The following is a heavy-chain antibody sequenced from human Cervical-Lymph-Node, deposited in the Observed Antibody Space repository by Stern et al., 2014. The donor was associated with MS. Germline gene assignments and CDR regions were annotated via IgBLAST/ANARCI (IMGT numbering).Heavy chain of an antibody. CDR1: GFTFSNFG. V-gene: IGHV3-30*18. CDR2: ISYDGSDK. Sequence: VQLVESGGGVVQPGRSLRLSCAASGFTFSNFGMHWVRQAPGRGLEWVAIISYDGSDKFYADSVKGRFTISRDNSKNTLSLQMNSLRTEDTAVYYCAKGRTVAGKGVGAFDIWGQGTMVTVSS. J-gene: IGHJ3*02. D-gene: IGHD6-19*01. CDR3: AKGRTVAGKGVGAFDI.